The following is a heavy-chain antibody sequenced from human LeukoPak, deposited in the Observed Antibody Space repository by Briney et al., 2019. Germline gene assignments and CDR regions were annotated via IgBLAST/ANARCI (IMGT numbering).Heavy chain of an antibody. J-gene: IGHJ3*02. V-gene: IGHV1-46*01. CDR3: AREGKKNSSGYYSAAFDI. Sequence: ASVEVSCKASGYTFTSYYMHWVRQAPGQGLEWMGIINPSGGSTSYAQKFQGRVTMTRDTSTSTVYMELSSLRSEDTAVYYCAREGKKNSSGYYSAAFDIWGQGTMVTVSS. D-gene: IGHD3-22*01. CDR1: GYTFTSYY. CDR2: INPSGGST.